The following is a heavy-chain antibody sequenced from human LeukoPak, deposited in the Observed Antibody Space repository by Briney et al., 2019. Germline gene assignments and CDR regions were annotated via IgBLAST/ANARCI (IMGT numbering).Heavy chain of an antibody. J-gene: IGHJ4*02. Sequence: SETLSLTCAVYGGSFSGYYWSWIRQPPGKGLEWIGEINHSGSTNYNPSLKSRVTISVDTSKNQFSLKLSSVTAADTAVYFCARGTKTGNTGYDWDYWGQGSVVTVSS. CDR3: ARGTKTGNTGYDWDY. D-gene: IGHD5-12*01. CDR2: INHSGST. CDR1: GGSFSGYY. V-gene: IGHV4-34*01.